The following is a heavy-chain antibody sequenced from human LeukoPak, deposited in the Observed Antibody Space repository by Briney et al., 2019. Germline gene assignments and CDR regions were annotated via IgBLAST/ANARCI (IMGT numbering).Heavy chain of an antibody. CDR2: ISGSGGST. J-gene: IGHJ3*02. CDR1: GFTFSSYA. D-gene: IGHD6-19*01. V-gene: IGHV3-23*01. Sequence: GGSLRLSCAASGFTFSSYAMRWVRQAPGKGLEWVSAISGSGGSTYSADSVKGRFTISRDNSKNTLYLQMSSLRAEDTAVYYCANHSSGWLRDAFDIWGQGTMVTVSS. CDR3: ANHSSGWLRDAFDI.